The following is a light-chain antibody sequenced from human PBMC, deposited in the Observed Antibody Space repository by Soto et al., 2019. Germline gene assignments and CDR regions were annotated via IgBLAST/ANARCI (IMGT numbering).Light chain of an antibody. J-gene: IGKJ2*01. Sequence: EIVLTQSPGTLSLSPGERATLSCRASQSVGSSYLAWYQQKPGQAPRLLIYGASRRATVIPDTFSGSGSGTDFTLTISRLEPEDFAVYYCQQYGSPLHTFGQGTKLEIK. V-gene: IGKV3-20*01. CDR1: QSVGSSY. CDR3: QQYGSPLHT. CDR2: GAS.